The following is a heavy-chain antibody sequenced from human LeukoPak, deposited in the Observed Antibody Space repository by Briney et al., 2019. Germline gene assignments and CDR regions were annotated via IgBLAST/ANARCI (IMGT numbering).Heavy chain of an antibody. CDR1: GFPFSVYS. Sequence: GGSLRLSCAASGFPFSVYSMNWVRQAPGKGLEWVSYISSSSSTIYYADSVKGRFTISRDNAKNSLYLQMNSLRAEDTAVYYCAKDAFYFDYWGQGTLVTVSP. J-gene: IGHJ4*02. V-gene: IGHV3-48*04. D-gene: IGHD2-15*01. CDR2: ISSSSSTI. CDR3: AKDAFYFDY.